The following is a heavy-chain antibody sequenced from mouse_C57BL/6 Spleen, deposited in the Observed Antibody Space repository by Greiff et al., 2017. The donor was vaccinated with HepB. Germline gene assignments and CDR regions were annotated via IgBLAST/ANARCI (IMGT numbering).Heavy chain of an antibody. CDR2: INPSSGYT. Sequence: QVQLKQSGAELARPGASVKMSCKASGYTFTSYTMHWVKQRPGQGLEWIGYINPSSGYTKYNQKFKDKATLTADKSSSTAYMQLSSLTSEDSAVYYCARSGTTVVATHWGQGTLVTVSA. D-gene: IGHD1-1*01. V-gene: IGHV1-4*01. CDR3: ARSGTTVVATH. CDR1: GYTFTSYT. J-gene: IGHJ3*01.